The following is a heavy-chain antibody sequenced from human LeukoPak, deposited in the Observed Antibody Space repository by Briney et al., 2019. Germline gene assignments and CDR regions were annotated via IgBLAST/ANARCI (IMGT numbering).Heavy chain of an antibody. V-gene: IGHV4-59*01. CDR2: IYYSGST. Sequence: PSETLSLTCTVSGGSISSYYWSWIRQPPGKGLEWIGYIYYSGSTNYNPSLKSRVTISVDTSKNQFSLKLSSVTAADTAVYYCASCRDGYIFQHWGQGTLVTVSS. D-gene: IGHD5-24*01. J-gene: IGHJ1*01. CDR1: GGSISSYY. CDR3: ASCRDGYIFQH.